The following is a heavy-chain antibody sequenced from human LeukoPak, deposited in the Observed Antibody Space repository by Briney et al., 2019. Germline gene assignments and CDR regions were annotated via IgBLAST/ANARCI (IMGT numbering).Heavy chain of an antibody. Sequence: GRSLRLSCAASGFTFMSYDMHWVRQAPGKGLEWVAVISYDGSNKYYADSVKGRFTISRDNSKNTLYLQMNSLRAEDTAVYYCARSQLWPDEGYYFDYWGQGTLVTVSS. CDR2: ISYDGSNK. CDR1: GFTFMSYD. V-gene: IGHV3-30-3*01. J-gene: IGHJ4*02. CDR3: ARSQLWPDEGYYFDY. D-gene: IGHD5-18*01.